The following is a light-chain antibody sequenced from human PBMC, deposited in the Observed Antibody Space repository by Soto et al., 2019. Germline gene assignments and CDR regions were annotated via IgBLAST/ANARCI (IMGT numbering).Light chain of an antibody. J-gene: IGKJ1*01. CDR1: QSVTNSF. CDR2: GAS. CDR3: QQYVSSPWA. V-gene: IGKV3-20*01. Sequence: EIVLAQSPGTLSLSPGERATLSCRASQSVTNSFLAWYQQKPGQAPRLLIYGASRRATGIPDRFTGSGSGTDFTLTISRLEPEDFAVYYCQQYVSSPWACGQGNKGDIK.